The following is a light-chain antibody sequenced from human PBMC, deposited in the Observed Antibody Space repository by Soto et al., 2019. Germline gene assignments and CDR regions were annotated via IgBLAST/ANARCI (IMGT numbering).Light chain of an antibody. Sequence: ETVLTQSPATLSLSPGERVTLSCRASQSVSNSFADYQQQPRQPPPLLLYDAPTRATGVPARFSGSGSGTDFTLPITSLEPEEFAVDFCHQRYNGPRVTFGQGTRLEIK. J-gene: IGKJ5*01. CDR2: DAP. V-gene: IGKV3-11*01. CDR3: HQRYNGPRVT. CDR1: QSVSNS.